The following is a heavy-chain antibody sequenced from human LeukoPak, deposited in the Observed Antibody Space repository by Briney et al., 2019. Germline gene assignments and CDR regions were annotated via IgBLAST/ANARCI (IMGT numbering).Heavy chain of an antibody. Sequence: ASVKVSCKASGYTFTRYGMSWVRQAPGQGLEWMGWISGSNGNTNYAQKLQGRVTMTTDTSTGTAYMELRSLRSDDTAVYYCARGKEVPAATFDPWGQGTLVTVSS. J-gene: IGHJ5*02. D-gene: IGHD2-2*01. CDR3: ARGKEVPAATFDP. CDR2: ISGSNGNT. V-gene: IGHV1-18*01. CDR1: GYTFTRYG.